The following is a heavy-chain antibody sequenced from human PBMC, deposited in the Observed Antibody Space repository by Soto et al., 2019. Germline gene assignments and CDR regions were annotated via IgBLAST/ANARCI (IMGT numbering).Heavy chain of an antibody. CDR2: ISYDGSNK. Sequence: PGGSLRLSCAASGFTFSSYAMHWVRQAPGKGLEWVAVISYDGSNKYYADSVKGRFTISRDNSKNTLYLQMNSLRAEDTAVYYCARDGTNGVYQSYYGMDVWGQGTTVTVSS. V-gene: IGHV3-30-3*01. CDR3: ARDGTNGVYQSYYGMDV. J-gene: IGHJ6*02. CDR1: GFTFSSYA. D-gene: IGHD2-8*01.